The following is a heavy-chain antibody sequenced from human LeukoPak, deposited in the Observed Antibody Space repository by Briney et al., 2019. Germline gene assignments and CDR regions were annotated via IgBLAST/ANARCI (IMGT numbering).Heavy chain of an antibody. Sequence: GGSLRLSCTASGFTFGDYAMSWIRQAPGKGLEWVGFIRSKAYGETADYAASVKGRFTISRDDSKAIAYLQMNSLKTEDTAVYHCTTDRYYDNSELQFQHWGQGTLVTVSS. V-gene: IGHV3-49*03. CDR3: TTDRYYDNSELQFQH. CDR2: IRSKAYGETA. J-gene: IGHJ1*01. CDR1: GFTFGDYA. D-gene: IGHD3-22*01.